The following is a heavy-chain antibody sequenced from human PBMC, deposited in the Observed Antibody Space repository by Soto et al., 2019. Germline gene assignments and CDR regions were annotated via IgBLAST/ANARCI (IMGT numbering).Heavy chain of an antibody. D-gene: IGHD2-21*02. V-gene: IGHV1-46*01. Sequence: ASVKVSCKASGYVFSSSFVHWVRQAPGQGLEWMAMINPTVGSTSYAHNFQGRIAVTRDTSTATVYLDLSSLRSADTAIYYCAREVNTVIMPGDTEDYSGLDVWGQGTTVTVS. CDR3: AREVNTVIMPGDTEDYSGLDV. CDR1: GYVFSSSF. J-gene: IGHJ6*02. CDR2: INPTVGST.